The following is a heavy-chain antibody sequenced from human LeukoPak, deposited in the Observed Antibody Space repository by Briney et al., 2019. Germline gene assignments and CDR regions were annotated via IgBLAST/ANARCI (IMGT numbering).Heavy chain of an antibody. V-gene: IGHV4-39*01. Sequence: VKPSETLSLTCTVSGGSISSSSYYWGWIRQPPGKGLEWIGSIYYSVSTYYNPSLKSRVTISVDTSKNQFSLKLSSVTAADTAVYYCASRDPYYYDSSGYYDNWFDPWGQGTLVTVSS. CDR2: IYYSVST. CDR1: GGSISSSSYY. CDR3: ASRDPYYYDSSGYYDNWFDP. D-gene: IGHD3-22*01. J-gene: IGHJ5*02.